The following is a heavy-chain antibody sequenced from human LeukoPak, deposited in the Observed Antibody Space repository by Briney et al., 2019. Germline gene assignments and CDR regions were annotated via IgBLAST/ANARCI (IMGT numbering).Heavy chain of an antibody. CDR3: ARQAGYGGRALGGAFDI. Sequence: GESLKISCKGSGYSFISYWIGWVRQMPGKGLEWMGIIYPGDSDIRYSPSFQGQVTISADKSISTAYLQWSSLKASDTAMYYCARQAGYGGRALGGAFDIWGQGTMVTVSS. CDR1: GYSFISYW. CDR2: IYPGDSDI. D-gene: IGHD4-23*01. V-gene: IGHV5-51*01. J-gene: IGHJ3*02.